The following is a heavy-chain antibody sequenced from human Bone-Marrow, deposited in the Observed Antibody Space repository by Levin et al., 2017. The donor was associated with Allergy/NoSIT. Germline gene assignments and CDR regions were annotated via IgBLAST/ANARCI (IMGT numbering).Heavy chain of an antibody. V-gene: IGHV4-59*02. D-gene: IGHD1-1*01. CDR3: ARTGLQLEFDY. CDR2: IHVSGGA. J-gene: IGHJ4*02. CDR1: DVSVSSYH. Sequence: TSQTLSLTCDVSDVSVSSYHWNWIRQPPGKGLEWIGNIHVSGGAAYSPSLRRRATISVDTSKKQLSLRLTSVTAADTAIYYWARTGLQLEFDYWGRGTLVTVSS.